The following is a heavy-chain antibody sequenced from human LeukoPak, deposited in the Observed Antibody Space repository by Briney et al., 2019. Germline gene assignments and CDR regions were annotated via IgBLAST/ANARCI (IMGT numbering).Heavy chain of an antibody. CDR1: GFTFSSYA. CDR3: AKDRSLRYFDWPPRGY. CDR2: ISGSGGST. Sequence: GGSLRLSCAASGFTFSSYAMSWVRQAPGKGLEWVSAISGSGGSTYYADSVKGRFTISRDNSKNTLYLQMNSLRAEDTAVYHCAKDRSLRYFDWPPRGYWGQGTLVTVSS. J-gene: IGHJ4*02. D-gene: IGHD3-9*01. V-gene: IGHV3-23*01.